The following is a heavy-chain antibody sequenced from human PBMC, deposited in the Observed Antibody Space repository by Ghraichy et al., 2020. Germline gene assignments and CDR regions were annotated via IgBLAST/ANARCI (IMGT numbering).Heavy chain of an antibody. Sequence: ESLNISCAASGFTFNNYAVTWVRQAPGKGLEWVSAISGSGGNTYYADSVKGRFTISRDNSKNTLSLQMSSLRAEDTAVYYCAKTVSGVGYYFDYWGQGTLVTVSS. J-gene: IGHJ4*02. CDR2: ISGSGGNT. CDR1: GFTFNNYA. CDR3: AKTVSGVGYYFDY. D-gene: IGHD4-17*01. V-gene: IGHV3-23*01.